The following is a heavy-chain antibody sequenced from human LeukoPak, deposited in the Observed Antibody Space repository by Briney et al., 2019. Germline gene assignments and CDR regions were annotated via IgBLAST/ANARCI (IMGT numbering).Heavy chain of an antibody. D-gene: IGHD3-22*01. CDR2: ISYDGSNK. CDR3: ARDLIYYDSSGYYY. Sequence: GGSLRLSCAASGFTFSSYGMHWVRQAPGKGLEWVAVISYDGSNKYYADSVKGRFTISRDNSKNTLYLQMNSLRAEDTAVYYCARDLIYYDSSGYYYWGQGTLVTVSS. V-gene: IGHV3-30*03. CDR1: GFTFSSYG. J-gene: IGHJ4*02.